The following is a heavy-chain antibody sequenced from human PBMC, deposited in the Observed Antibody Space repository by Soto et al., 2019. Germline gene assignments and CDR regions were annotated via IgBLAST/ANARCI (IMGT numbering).Heavy chain of an antibody. D-gene: IGHD5-18*01. V-gene: IGHV4-39*01. Sequence: QLQLQESGPGLVKPSETLSLTCTVSGGSISSSSYYWGWIRQPPGKGLEWIGSIYYSGSTYYNPSLKSRVTISVDTSKNQFSLKLSSVTAADTAVYYCATTVDTAMVEAGDYWGQGTLVTVSS. CDR1: GGSISSSSYY. CDR3: ATTVDTAMVEAGDY. J-gene: IGHJ4*02. CDR2: IYYSGST.